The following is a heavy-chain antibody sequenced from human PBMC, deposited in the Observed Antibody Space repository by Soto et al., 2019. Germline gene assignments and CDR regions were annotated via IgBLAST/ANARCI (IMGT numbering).Heavy chain of an antibody. Sequence: QVQLVQSGAELKKPGSSVKVSCQASGGTFSNYAISWVRQAPGQGLEWMGRIIPIFGTTNYAQTFRGRVKITADEYTTTAYRELSILRADDTALYYCTMELPPAPGSFREDALDIEGQGTMRTVSS. CDR1: GGTFSNYA. J-gene: IGHJ3*02. V-gene: IGHV1-69*15. CDR3: TMELPPAPGSFREDALDI. CDR2: IIPIFGTT. D-gene: IGHD6-13*01.